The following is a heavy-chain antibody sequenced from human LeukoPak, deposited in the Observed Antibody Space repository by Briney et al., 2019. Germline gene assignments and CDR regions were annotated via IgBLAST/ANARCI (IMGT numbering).Heavy chain of an antibody. CDR1: GGSISSGGYY. V-gene: IGHV4-30-2*01. Sequence: PSQTLSLTCTVSGGSISSGGYYWSWIRQPPGKGLEWIGYIYHSGSTYYNPSLKSRVTISVDRSKNQFSLKLSSVTAADTAVYYCARGMTTVTPAVLGLDYWGQGTLVTVSS. CDR2: IYHSGST. CDR3: ARGMTTVTPAVLGLDY. D-gene: IGHD4-11*01. J-gene: IGHJ4*02.